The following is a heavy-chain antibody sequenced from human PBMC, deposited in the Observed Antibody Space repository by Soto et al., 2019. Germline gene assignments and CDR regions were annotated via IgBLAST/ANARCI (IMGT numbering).Heavy chain of an antibody. J-gene: IGHJ3*02. CDR3: AKDGPYDTTLGAFDI. CDR2: ISYDGSNK. CDR1: GFTLSSYG. Sequence: QVQLVESGGGVVQPGRSLRLSCAASGFTLSSYGMHWVRQAPGKGLEWVAVISYDGSNKYYADSVKGRFTISRDNSKNTLYLQMNSLRAEDTAVYYCAKDGPYDTTLGAFDIWGQGTMVTVSS. V-gene: IGHV3-30*18. D-gene: IGHD3-22*01.